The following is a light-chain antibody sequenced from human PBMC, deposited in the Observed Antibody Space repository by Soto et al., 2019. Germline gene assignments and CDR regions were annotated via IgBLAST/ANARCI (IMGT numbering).Light chain of an antibody. CDR2: GAS. V-gene: IGKV3-20*01. J-gene: IGKJ2*01. CDR3: QQYGSTPRT. Sequence: PGERATLSCRASQSVSNNYLAWYQQKPGQAPRLLIYGASGRATGIPDRFSGSGSGTDFTLIISRLEPEDLAVYHCQQYGSTPRTFGQGTKVEIK. CDR1: QSVSNNY.